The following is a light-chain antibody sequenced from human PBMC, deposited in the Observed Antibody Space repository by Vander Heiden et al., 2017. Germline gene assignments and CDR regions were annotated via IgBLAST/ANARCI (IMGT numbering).Light chain of an antibody. CDR2: EVN. CDR3: CSYAGSYTVV. Sequence: QSALTQPRPVSGSPGQSVTISCTGTSSDGGGYNFVPWYQQHPGKAPKLMIYEVNERPSAVPDRFSGSKSGNTASLTISGLQAEDEADYYCCSYAGSYTVVFGGGTKLTVL. J-gene: IGLJ2*01. CDR1: SSDGGGYNF. V-gene: IGLV2-11*01.